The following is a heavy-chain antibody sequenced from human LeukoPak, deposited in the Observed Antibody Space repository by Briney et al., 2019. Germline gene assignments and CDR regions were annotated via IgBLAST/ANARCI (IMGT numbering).Heavy chain of an antibody. J-gene: IGHJ4*02. CDR3: ARSRDILTGPFDY. D-gene: IGHD3-9*01. V-gene: IGHV3-53*01. CDR1: GFSVSSNY. CDR2: LYSGGST. Sequence: SGGSLRLSCAASGFSVSSNYMSWVRQAPGKGLEWVSVLYSGGSTYYADSVKGRFTISRDNSKNTLYLQMNSLRAEDTAVYYCARSRDILTGPFDYWGQGTLVTVSS.